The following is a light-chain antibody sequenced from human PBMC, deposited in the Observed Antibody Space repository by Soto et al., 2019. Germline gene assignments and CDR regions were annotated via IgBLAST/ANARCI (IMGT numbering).Light chain of an antibody. Sequence: EIVMTQSPATLPVSPGVRATLSCRASQSVSSNLAWYQQNPGQAPRLLIYGASTRATGIPARFSGSGSGTEFTLTISSLQSEDFAVYYCQQYNNWPYTFGQGTKLEIK. J-gene: IGKJ2*01. V-gene: IGKV3-15*01. CDR2: GAS. CDR1: QSVSSN. CDR3: QQYNNWPYT.